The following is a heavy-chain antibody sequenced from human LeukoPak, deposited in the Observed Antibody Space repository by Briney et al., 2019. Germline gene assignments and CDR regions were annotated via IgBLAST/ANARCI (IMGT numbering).Heavy chain of an antibody. V-gene: IGHV1-18*04. Sequence: ASVKVSCKASGYTFTSYGISWVRQAPGQGLEWMGWISAYNGNTNCAQKLQGRVTMTTDTSTSTAYMELRSLRSDDTAVYYCARVKPTVTTSVGAFDIWGQGTMVTVSS. J-gene: IGHJ3*02. CDR3: ARVKPTVTTSVGAFDI. CDR2: ISAYNGNT. D-gene: IGHD4-17*01. CDR1: GYTFTSYG.